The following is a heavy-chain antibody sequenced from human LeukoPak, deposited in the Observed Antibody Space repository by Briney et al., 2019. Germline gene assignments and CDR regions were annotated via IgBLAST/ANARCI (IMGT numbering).Heavy chain of an antibody. CDR1: GFIFNAYS. J-gene: IGHJ4*02. Sequence: GGSLRLSCAASGFIFNAYSMNWVRQAPGKGLEWVSYISSSSTIYYADSVKGRFTISRDSAKNSPYLQMNSLRAEDTAVYYCARDADSDDYLDYWGQGTLVTVSS. V-gene: IGHV3-48*01. CDR2: ISSSSTI. CDR3: ARDADSDDYLDY. D-gene: IGHD1-26*01.